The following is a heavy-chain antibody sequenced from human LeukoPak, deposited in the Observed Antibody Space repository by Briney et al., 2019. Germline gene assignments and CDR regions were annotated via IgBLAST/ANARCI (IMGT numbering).Heavy chain of an antibody. V-gene: IGHV3-48*02. CDR3: ARDKEPYSTYFLYFDL. J-gene: IGHJ2*01. CDR1: GFTFRSYS. CDR2: ISFGSTSI. Sequence: GGSLRLSCAASGFTFRSYSMTWVRQAPGKGLEWLSYISFGSTSIYYTDSVKGRFTVFRHNAKNSLYLQMTSLRDEDTAVYYCARDKEPYSTYFLYFDLWGRGTQVTVSS. D-gene: IGHD1-26*01.